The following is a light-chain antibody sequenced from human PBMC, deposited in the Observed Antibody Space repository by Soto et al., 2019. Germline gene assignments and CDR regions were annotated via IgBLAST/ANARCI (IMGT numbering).Light chain of an antibody. V-gene: IGLV2-14*03. J-gene: IGLJ3*02. CDR2: DVS. CDR1: SSDIGSSNY. CDR3: SSYGASSTL. Sequence: QSVLTQPASLSGSPGQSVTISCTGTSSDIGSSNYVSWYQQHPGKAPKLMIFDVSYRPSGISARFSGSKSGNTASLTISGLQPEDEADYYCSSYGASSTLFGGGTKVTVL.